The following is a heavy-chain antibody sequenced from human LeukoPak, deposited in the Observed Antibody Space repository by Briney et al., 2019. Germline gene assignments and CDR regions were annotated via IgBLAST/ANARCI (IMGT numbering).Heavy chain of an antibody. V-gene: IGHV3-21*01. CDR3: ARAIAVAGTDS. CDR2: ISSSSSYI. Sequence: GGSLRLSCAASGFSFSNYGMNWVRQAPGKGLEWVSSISSSSSYIYYADSVKGRFTISRDNAKKTLYLQMNTLRAEDTAMYYCARAIAVAGTDSWGQGTLVTVSS. J-gene: IGHJ4*02. CDR1: GFSFSNYG. D-gene: IGHD6-19*01.